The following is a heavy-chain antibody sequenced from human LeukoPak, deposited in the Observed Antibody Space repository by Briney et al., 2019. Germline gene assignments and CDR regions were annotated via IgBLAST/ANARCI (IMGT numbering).Heavy chain of an antibody. CDR3: ARGRPGDYFDY. D-gene: IGHD6-25*01. CDR2: INPNSGGT. J-gene: IGHJ4*02. Sequence: ASVTVSCKASGYTFTGYFMHWVRQAPGQGLEWMGWINPNSGGTSYLQNFQGRVTMTRDTSISTAYMDLSRLRSDDTAVYYCARGRPGDYFDYWGQGTLVTVSP. V-gene: IGHV1-2*02. CDR1: GYTFTGYF.